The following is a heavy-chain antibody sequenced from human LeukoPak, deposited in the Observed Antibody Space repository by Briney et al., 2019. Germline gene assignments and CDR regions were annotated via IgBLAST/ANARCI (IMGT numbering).Heavy chain of an antibody. CDR2: IKQDGSEK. Sequence: GGSLRLSCAASGFTFSSYWMSWVRQAPGKGLEWVANIKQDGSEKYYVDSVKGRFTISRDSAKNSLYLQMNSLRAEDTAVYYCARDSDIVVVPAAWYYFDYWGQGTLVTVSS. CDR1: GFTFSSYW. V-gene: IGHV3-7*01. CDR3: ARDSDIVVVPAAWYYFDY. D-gene: IGHD2-2*01. J-gene: IGHJ4*02.